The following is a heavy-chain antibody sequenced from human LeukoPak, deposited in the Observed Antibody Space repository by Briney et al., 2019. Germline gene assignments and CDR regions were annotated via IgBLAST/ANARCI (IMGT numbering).Heavy chain of an antibody. V-gene: IGHV3-23*01. CDR2: ISGSGDNT. Sequence: GGSLRLSCAASGFTFSSYAMSWVRQAPGKGLEWVSGISGSGDNTYYAGSVKGRFTISRDNSKNTLYVQVNSLGTEDTAAYYCAKATPDSSSFDYWGQGTLVTVSS. CDR3: AKATPDSSSFDY. D-gene: IGHD6-6*01. CDR1: GFTFSSYA. J-gene: IGHJ4*02.